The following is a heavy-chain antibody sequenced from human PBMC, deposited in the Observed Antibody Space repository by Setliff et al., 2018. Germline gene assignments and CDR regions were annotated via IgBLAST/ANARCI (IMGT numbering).Heavy chain of an antibody. J-gene: IGHJ6*03. D-gene: IGHD2-2*01. CDR1: GGSISSGGYY. Sequence: SETLSLTCTVSGGSISSGGYYWSWIRQPPGKGLEWIGEINHSGSTNYNPSLKSRVTISVDTSKNQFSLKPSSVTAADTAVYYCARKSRNIVVVPAAVIYYYYYYMDVWGKGTTVTVSS. CDR3: ARKSRNIVVVPAAVIYYYYYYMDV. V-gene: IGHV4-39*07. CDR2: INHSGST.